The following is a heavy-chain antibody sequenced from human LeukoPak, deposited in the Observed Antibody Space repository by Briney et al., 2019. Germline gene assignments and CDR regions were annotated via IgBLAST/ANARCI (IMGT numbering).Heavy chain of an antibody. CDR3: ARERGISMVV. V-gene: IGHV4-61*01. J-gene: IGHJ4*02. D-gene: IGHD3-10*01. CDR1: GDSVTSGSYF. Sequence: SETLFLTCTVSGDSVTSGSYFWSGVRQPPGKGLEWIGYISSSGTTTYSPSLKSRVTISQDMPKNQFSLRLGSVTAADTAMYYCARERGISMVVWGQGTLVTVSS. CDR2: ISSSGTT.